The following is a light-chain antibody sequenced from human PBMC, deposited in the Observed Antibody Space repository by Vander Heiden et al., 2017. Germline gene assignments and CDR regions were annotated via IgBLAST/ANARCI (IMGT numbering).Light chain of an antibody. Sequence: EIVLTQSPGTLSLSPGERATLSCRASQSVSSSYLAWYQQKPGQAPRLLIYGASSRATGSPDRFSGSGYGTDFTLTISRLEPEDFAVYYCQQYGSSPTWTFGQGTKVEIK. J-gene: IGKJ1*01. V-gene: IGKV3-20*01. CDR2: GAS. CDR3: QQYGSSPTWT. CDR1: QSVSSSY.